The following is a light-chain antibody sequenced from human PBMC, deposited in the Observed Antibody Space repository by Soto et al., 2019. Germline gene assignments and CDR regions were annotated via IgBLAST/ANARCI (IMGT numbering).Light chain of an antibody. V-gene: IGKV1-39*01. CDR3: QQTSIIPWT. CDR2: TTS. J-gene: IGKJ1*01. Sequence: DIQMTQSASSLSASVGDRVTIPCRASQSVSSYVNWYQHKPGKAPKLLIFTTSSLESGVPSRFSGSGSGTDFTLTISSLHPEDFATYCCQQTSIIPWTFGQGTTVEF. CDR1: QSVSSY.